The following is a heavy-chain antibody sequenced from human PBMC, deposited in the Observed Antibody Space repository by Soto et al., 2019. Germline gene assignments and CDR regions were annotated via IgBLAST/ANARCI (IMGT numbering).Heavy chain of an antibody. Sequence: GESLKISCKGSGYSFTSYWISWVRQMPGKGLEWMGRIDPSDSYTNYSPSFQGHVTISADKSISTAYLQWRSLKASDTAMYYCAAPFYGSGSYHYYYYYGMDVWGQGTTVTVSS. CDR3: AAPFYGSGSYHYYYYYGMDV. CDR2: IDPSDSYT. J-gene: IGHJ6*02. CDR1: GYSFTSYW. D-gene: IGHD3-10*01. V-gene: IGHV5-10-1*01.